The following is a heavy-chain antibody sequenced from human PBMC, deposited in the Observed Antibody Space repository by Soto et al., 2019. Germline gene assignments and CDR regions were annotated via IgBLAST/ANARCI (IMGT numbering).Heavy chain of an antibody. CDR1: GYTFTSYA. J-gene: IGHJ4*02. Sequence: QVQLVQSGAEEKKPGASVKVSCKASGYTFTSYAMHWVRQAPGQRLEWMGWINAGNGNTKYSQKFQGRVTITRDTSASTADMELSSLRSEDTAVYYCARSIVEVTALDYWGQGTLVTVSS. D-gene: IGHD2-21*02. CDR2: INAGNGNT. V-gene: IGHV1-3*05. CDR3: ARSIVEVTALDY.